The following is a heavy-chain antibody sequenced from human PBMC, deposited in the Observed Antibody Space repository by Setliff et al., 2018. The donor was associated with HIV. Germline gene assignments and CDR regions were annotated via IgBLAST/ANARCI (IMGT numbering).Heavy chain of an antibody. J-gene: IGHJ6*03. D-gene: IGHD2-15*01. CDR3: ARAGVVEGYYYYYYMDV. V-gene: IGHV3-11*06. CDR2: ISSSSSYT. CDR1: GFTFNDYY. Sequence: PGGSLRLSCVGSGFTFNDYYMSWIRQAPGKGLEWVSYISSSSSYTNYADSVKGRFTISTDNSKNTLYLQMNSLRAEDTAVYYCARAGVVEGYYYYYYMDVWGKGTTVTVSS.